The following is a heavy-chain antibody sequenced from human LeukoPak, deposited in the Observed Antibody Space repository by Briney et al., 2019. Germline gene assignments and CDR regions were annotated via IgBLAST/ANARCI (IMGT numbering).Heavy chain of an antibody. CDR1: GYTFTGYY. V-gene: IGHV1-2*06. D-gene: IGHD3-22*01. J-gene: IGHJ3*02. CDR2: INPNSGGT. Sequence: VASVKVSCKACGYTFTGYYMHWVRQAPGQGLEWMGRINPNSGGTNYAQKFQGRVTMNRDRYISTAYMELSRLISDDTAVYYCAREILGLYDSSGYYYGLYAFDIWGQGTMVTVSS. CDR3: AREILGLYDSSGYYYGLYAFDI.